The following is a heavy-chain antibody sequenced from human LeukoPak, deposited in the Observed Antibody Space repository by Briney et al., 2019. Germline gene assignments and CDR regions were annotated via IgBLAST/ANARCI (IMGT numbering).Heavy chain of an antibody. Sequence: GGSLRLSCAASGFTFSSYAMSWVRQAPGKGLEWVSAISGSGGSTYYADSVKGRFTISRDNSKNTLYLQMNSLRAEDTAVYYCAKVSLERTKFGNDSRDYWGQGTLVTVSS. CDR2: ISGSGGST. CDR1: GFTFSSYA. V-gene: IGHV3-23*01. CDR3: AKVSLERTKFGNDSRDY. D-gene: IGHD1-1*01. J-gene: IGHJ4*02.